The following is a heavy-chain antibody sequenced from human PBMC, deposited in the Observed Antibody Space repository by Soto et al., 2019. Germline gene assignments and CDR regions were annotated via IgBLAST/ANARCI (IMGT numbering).Heavy chain of an antibody. CDR1: GYTFTSYG. CDR2: INPSGGST. J-gene: IGHJ6*02. Sequence: ASVKVSCKASGYTFTSYGISWVRQAPGQGLEWMGIINPSGGSTNYAQKFQGRVTMTRDTSTSTVYMELSSLRSEDTALYYCARDREAGTNYYYYGMDVWGQGTTVTVSS. CDR3: ARDREAGTNYYYYGMDV. V-gene: IGHV1-46*01. D-gene: IGHD6-19*01.